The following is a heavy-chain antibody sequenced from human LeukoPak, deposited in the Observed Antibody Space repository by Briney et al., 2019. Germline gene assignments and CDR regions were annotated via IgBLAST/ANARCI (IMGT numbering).Heavy chain of an antibody. CDR2: MNPNSGNT. V-gene: IGHV1-8*01. CDR3: ARGGYYDILTGYETVDAFDI. CDR1: GYTFTSYD. D-gene: IGHD3-9*01. J-gene: IGHJ3*02. Sequence: GASVKVSCKASGYTFTSYDINWVRQATGQGLEWMGCMNPNSGNTGYAQKFQDRVIMTRNTSISTAYMELSSLRSDDTAVYYCARGGYYDILTGYETVDAFDIWGQGTMVTVSS.